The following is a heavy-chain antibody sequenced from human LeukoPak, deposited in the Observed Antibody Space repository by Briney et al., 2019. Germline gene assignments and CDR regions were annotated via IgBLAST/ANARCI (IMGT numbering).Heavy chain of an antibody. Sequence: TGGSLRLSCATSGFTFRTYAMTWVRQAPGKGLEWVSAMSASGDETKYADSVKGRFTISRDNSRNTLFLQINRLRGDDTAVYYCARDYKADYWGQGTLVTVSS. D-gene: IGHD5-24*01. CDR2: MSASGDET. V-gene: IGHV3-23*01. CDR1: GFTFRTYA. J-gene: IGHJ4*02. CDR3: ARDYKADY.